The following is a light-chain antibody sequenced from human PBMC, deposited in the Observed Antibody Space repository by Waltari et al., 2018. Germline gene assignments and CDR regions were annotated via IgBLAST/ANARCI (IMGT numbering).Light chain of an antibody. CDR1: QDIRSD. CDR3: LQDYIYPRT. Sequence: AIQMTQSPSSLPASVGDRVTITCRASQDIRSDLGWYQQKPGKAPKLLIYAASTLQSGVPSRFSGSGSGTDFTLPISSLQPEDFATYYCLQDYIYPRTFGQGTKLEIE. V-gene: IGKV1-6*01. CDR2: AAS. J-gene: IGKJ2*01.